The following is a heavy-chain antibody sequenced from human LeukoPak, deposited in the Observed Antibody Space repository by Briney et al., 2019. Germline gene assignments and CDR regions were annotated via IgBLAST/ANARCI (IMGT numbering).Heavy chain of an antibody. D-gene: IGHD3-10*01. V-gene: IGHV2-5*02. CDR3: AHSYYFGSRSYYNVWFAP. CDR1: GFSLSTSGVG. J-gene: IGHJ5*02. CDR2: IYWDDEK. Sequence: SGPTLVNPTQTLTLTCTFSGFSLSTSGVGVGWIRQPPVKALQWLALIYWDDEKYYSTSLKSRLSISRDTSRNQVVLTMTNMDPLDTGTYFCAHSYYFGSRSYYNVWFAPWGLGTLVSVSS.